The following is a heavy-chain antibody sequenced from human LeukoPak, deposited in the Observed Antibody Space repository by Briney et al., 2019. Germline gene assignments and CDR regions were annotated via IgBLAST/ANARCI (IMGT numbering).Heavy chain of an antibody. V-gene: IGHV4-28*01. D-gene: IGHD1-26*01. CDR2: IYYSGST. Sequence: SETLSLTCAVSGYSISSSNWWGWIRQPPGKGLEWIGYIYYSGSTNYNPSLLSRVTISVDTSKNQFSLKLRSVTAADTAVYYCARPFSGSYSDAFDLWGQGTMVTVSS. CDR3: ARPFSGSYSDAFDL. CDR1: GYSISSSNW. J-gene: IGHJ3*01.